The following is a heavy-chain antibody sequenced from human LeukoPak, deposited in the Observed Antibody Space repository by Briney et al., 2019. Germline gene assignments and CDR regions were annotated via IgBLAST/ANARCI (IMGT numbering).Heavy chain of an antibody. CDR1: GFTFSSYW. D-gene: IGHD3-22*01. Sequence: GGSLRLSCAASGFTFSSYWMSWVRPAPGKGLEWVANIKEDGSEKYYVDSVKGRFTISRDNAKNSLYLQMNSLRAEDTALYYCAKDTAPHYYDSSGYTYFDCWGQGTLVTVSS. CDR2: IKEDGSEK. V-gene: IGHV3-7*03. J-gene: IGHJ4*02. CDR3: AKDTAPHYYDSSGYTYFDC.